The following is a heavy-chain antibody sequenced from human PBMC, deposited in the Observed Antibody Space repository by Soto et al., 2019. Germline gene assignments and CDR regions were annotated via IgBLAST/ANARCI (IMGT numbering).Heavy chain of an antibody. J-gene: IGHJ6*02. CDR2: IYYSGST. D-gene: IGHD1-1*01. V-gene: IGHV4-30-4*01. CDR3: ARDILQRGYGMDV. Sequence: SETLSLTCTVSGGSISSGDYYWSWIRQPPGKGLEWIGYIYYSGSTYYNPSLKSRVTISVDTSKNQFSLKLSSVTAADTAVYYCARDILQRGYGMDVWGQGTTVTVSS. CDR1: GGSISSGDYY.